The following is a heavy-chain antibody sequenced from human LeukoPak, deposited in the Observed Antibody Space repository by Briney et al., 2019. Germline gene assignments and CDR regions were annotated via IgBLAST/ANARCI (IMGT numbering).Heavy chain of an antibody. J-gene: IGHJ5*02. V-gene: IGHV3-21*01. D-gene: IGHD1-1*01. Sequence: GGSLRLSCAASGFTFSSYSLNWVRQAPGKGLEWVSSISSSSSYIYYADSVKGRFTISRDNAKNSLYLQMNSLRAEDTAVYYCARNWMGWFDPWGQGTLVTVSS. CDR1: GFTFSSYS. CDR2: ISSSSSYI. CDR3: ARNWMGWFDP.